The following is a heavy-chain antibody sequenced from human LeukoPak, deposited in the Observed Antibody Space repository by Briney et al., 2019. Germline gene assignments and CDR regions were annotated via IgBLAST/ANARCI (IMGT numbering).Heavy chain of an antibody. CDR1: GFIFSSYE. CDR3: AGDSYGFNY. CDR2: ISGSGSTI. Sequence: GGSLRLSCAASGFIFSSYEMNWVRQAPGKGLEWVSFISGSGSTIYYADSVKGRFTISRDNAKNSLYLQMNSLRAEDTAVYYCAGDSYGFNYWGQGTLVTVSS. J-gene: IGHJ4*02. D-gene: IGHD3-10*01. V-gene: IGHV3-48*03.